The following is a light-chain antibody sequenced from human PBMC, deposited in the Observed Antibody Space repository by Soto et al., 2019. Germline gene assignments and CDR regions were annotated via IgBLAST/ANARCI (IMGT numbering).Light chain of an antibody. V-gene: IGLV1-40*01. Sequence: QSVLTQPPSVSGAPGQRVTISCTGSSSNIGTGYDIHWYQQLPGTAPKLLIYGNNNRPSGVPDRFSGSKSGTSASLAIIGLQAEDEADYYCQSYDTSLSAAVFGGGTKLTVL. J-gene: IGLJ3*02. CDR3: QSYDTSLSAAV. CDR2: GNN. CDR1: SSNIGTGYD.